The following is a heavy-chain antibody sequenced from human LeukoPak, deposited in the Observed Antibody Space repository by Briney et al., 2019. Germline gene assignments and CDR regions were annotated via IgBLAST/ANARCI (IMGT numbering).Heavy chain of an antibody. CDR3: ARVRITMVRTFDY. J-gene: IGHJ4*02. V-gene: IGHV4-34*01. D-gene: IGHD3-10*01. CDR2: IYYSGST. CDR1: GGSFSGYY. Sequence: SETLSLTCAVYGGSFSGYYWSLIRQPPGKGLEWIGSIYYSGSTYYNPSLKSRVTISVDTSKNQFSLKLSSVTAADTAVYYCARVRITMVRTFDYWGQGTLVTVSS.